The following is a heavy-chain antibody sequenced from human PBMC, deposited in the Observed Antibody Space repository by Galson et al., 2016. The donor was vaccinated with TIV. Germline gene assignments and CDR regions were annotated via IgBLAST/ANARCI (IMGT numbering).Heavy chain of an antibody. D-gene: IGHD3-10*01. CDR1: GYTFSDYY. CDR3: ARGYGSDPDY. Sequence: SCKASGYTFSDYYVHWVRQAPGQGLEWMGWINPKTGGTIYAQKFQGGVTMTRDTTISTVYMDVSGLTYDDTAVYYCARGYGSDPDYWGQGTLVTVSS. CDR2: INPKTGGT. V-gene: IGHV1-2*02. J-gene: IGHJ4*02.